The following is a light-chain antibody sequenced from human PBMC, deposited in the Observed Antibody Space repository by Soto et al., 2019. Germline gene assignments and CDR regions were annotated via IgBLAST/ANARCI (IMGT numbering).Light chain of an antibody. Sequence: QSVPTQPPSASGSPGQSVTISCTGTSSDVGSYNYVSWYQQHPGKAPKLMIFEVSKRPSGVPDRFSGSRSGNTASLTVSGLQAEDEADYYCSSYAGSNNYVFGTGTKVTVL. J-gene: IGLJ1*01. CDR3: SSYAGSNNYV. CDR2: EVS. V-gene: IGLV2-8*01. CDR1: SSDVGSYNY.